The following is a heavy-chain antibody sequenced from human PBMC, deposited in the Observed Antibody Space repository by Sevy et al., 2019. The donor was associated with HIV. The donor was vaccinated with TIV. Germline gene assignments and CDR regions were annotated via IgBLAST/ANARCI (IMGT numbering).Heavy chain of an antibody. CDR2: IIPIFGTA. CDR1: GGTFSSYA. Sequence: ASVKVSCKASGGTFSSYAISWVRQAPGQGLEWMGGIIPIFGTANYAQKFQGRVTITADKSTSTAYMELSSLRSEDTAVYYCARGTYYYDSSGYSDAFDIWGQGTMVTVSS. V-gene: IGHV1-69*06. J-gene: IGHJ3*02. CDR3: ARGTYYYDSSGYSDAFDI. D-gene: IGHD3-22*01.